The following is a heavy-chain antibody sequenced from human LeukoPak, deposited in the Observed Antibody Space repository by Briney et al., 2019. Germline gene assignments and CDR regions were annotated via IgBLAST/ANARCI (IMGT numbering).Heavy chain of an antibody. D-gene: IGHD4-23*01. Sequence: QPGGSLRLSCAASGFTFSNYVMHCVRQAPGKGLESVSAISNNGGGTYYANSVKGRFTISRDNSKNTLYLQMGNLRAEDMAVYYCAREHYGGNDYWGQGTLVTVSS. CDR2: ISNNGGGT. CDR1: GFTFSNYV. CDR3: AREHYGGNDY. V-gene: IGHV3-64*01. J-gene: IGHJ4*02.